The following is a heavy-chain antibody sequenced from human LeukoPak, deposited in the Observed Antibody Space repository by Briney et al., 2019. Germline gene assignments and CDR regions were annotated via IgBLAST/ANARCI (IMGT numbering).Heavy chain of an antibody. J-gene: IGHJ4*02. D-gene: IGHD3-22*01. CDR2: IRYDGTNK. CDR3: AREGGGGYYDSSGYYYSYYFDY. Sequence: GGSLRLSCVASGFTFSRYGMHWVRQAPGKGLEWVAFIRYDGTNKFYADSVKGRFTISTDISKDTLYLQMNSLRPEDTAIYYCAREGGGGYYDSSGYYYSYYFDYWGQGTLVTVSS. CDR1: GFTFSRYG. V-gene: IGHV3-30*02.